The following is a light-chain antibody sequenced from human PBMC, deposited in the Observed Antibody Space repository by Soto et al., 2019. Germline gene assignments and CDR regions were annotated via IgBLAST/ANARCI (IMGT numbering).Light chain of an antibody. CDR2: EVT. CDR1: SSDIGAYNY. CDR3: DSFTTSTTVV. Sequence: QSGLSQPASVSGSPGQSITISCTGTSSDIGAYNYVSWYQQHPGKAPRLMIYEVTNRPSGISNHFSGSKSGNTASLTISGLQAEDEAFYYCDSFTTSTTVVFGGGTKLTVL. J-gene: IGLJ2*01. V-gene: IGLV2-14*01.